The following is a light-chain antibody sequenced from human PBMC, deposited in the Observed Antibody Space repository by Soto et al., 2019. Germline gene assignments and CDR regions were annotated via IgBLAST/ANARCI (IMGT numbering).Light chain of an antibody. CDR1: QSVSSSY. CDR3: QQYGSSPET. Sequence: VLTQAAGTLSLSPGERATLSCRASQSVSSSYLAWYQQKPGQAPRLLIYGASSRATGIPDRFSGSGSGTDFTLTISRLEPEDFAVYYCQQYGSSPETFGQGTKV. J-gene: IGKJ1*01. V-gene: IGKV3-20*01. CDR2: GAS.